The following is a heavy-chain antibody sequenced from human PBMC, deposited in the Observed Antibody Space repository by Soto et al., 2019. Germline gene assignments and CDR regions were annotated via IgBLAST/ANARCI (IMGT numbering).Heavy chain of an antibody. CDR2: ISAYNGNT. D-gene: IGHD1-1*01. CDR3: ARDSKSKSGNDPLHYYYSDMGF. CDR1: GYTFTSYG. Sequence: ASVKVSCKASGYTFTSYGISWVRQAPGQGLEWMGWISAYNGNTNYAQKLQGRVTMTTDTSTSTAYMELRSLRSDDTAVYYCARDSKSKSGNDPLHYYYSDMGFWGKGTTVTVSS. V-gene: IGHV1-18*01. J-gene: IGHJ6*03.